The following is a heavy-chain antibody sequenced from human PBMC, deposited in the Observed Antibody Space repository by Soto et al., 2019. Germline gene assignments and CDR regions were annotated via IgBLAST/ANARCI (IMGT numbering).Heavy chain of an antibody. Sequence: GASVKVSCKVSGYTLTELSMHWVRQAPGKGLEWMGGFDPEDGETIYAQKFQGRVTMTEDTSTDTAYMELSSLRSEDTAVYYCATRYSSSWAVWFDPWGQGTLVTVSS. J-gene: IGHJ5*02. V-gene: IGHV1-24*01. CDR2: FDPEDGET. CDR3: ATRYSSSWAVWFDP. D-gene: IGHD6-13*01. CDR1: GYTLTELS.